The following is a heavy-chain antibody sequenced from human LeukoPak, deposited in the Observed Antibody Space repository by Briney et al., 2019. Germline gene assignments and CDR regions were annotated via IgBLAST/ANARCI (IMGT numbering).Heavy chain of an antibody. CDR3: ARRRLYYYMDV. CDR1: GGSISSSSYY. CDR2: IYYSGST. J-gene: IGHJ6*03. V-gene: IGHV4-61*05. Sequence: SETLSLTCTVSGGSISSSSYYWGWIRQPPGKGLEWIGYIYYSGSTNYNPSLKSRVTISVDTSKNQFSLKLSSVTAADTAVYYCARRRLYYYMDVWGKGTTVTVSS.